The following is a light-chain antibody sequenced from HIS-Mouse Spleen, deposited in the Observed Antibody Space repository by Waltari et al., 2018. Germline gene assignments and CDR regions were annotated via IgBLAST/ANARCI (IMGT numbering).Light chain of an antibody. CDR2: EDS. CDR1: ALPKKY. CDR3: YSTDSSGNHRV. V-gene: IGLV3-10*01. J-gene: IGLJ2*01. Sequence: SYELPQPPSVSVSPGQTARITCSGDALPKKYAYWYQQKSGQAPVLVIYEDSKRPSGIPERFSGSSSGTMATLTISGAQVEDEADYYFYSTDSSGNHRVFGGGTKLTVL.